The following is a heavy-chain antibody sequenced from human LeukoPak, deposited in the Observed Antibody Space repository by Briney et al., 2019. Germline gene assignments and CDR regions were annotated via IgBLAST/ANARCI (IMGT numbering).Heavy chain of an antibody. CDR1: EFTFSSHW. J-gene: IGHJ4*02. Sequence: GGALRLSCGASEFTFSSHWMYWVRRAPGEGLVWVSRISGDGSSTNYADSVKGRFAISRDNAKNTLYLQMNSLRAEDTSVYYCARGSNGWSGIDYWGQGTLVTVSS. V-gene: IGHV3-74*01. CDR3: ARGSNGWSGIDY. CDR2: ISGDGSST. D-gene: IGHD6-19*01.